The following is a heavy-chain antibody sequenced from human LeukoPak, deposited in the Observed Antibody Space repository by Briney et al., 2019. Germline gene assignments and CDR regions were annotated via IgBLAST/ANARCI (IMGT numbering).Heavy chain of an antibody. J-gene: IGHJ4*02. D-gene: IGHD2-2*01. Sequence: SETLSLTCAVYGGSFSGYYWSWIRQPPGKGLEWIGEINHSGSTNYNPSLKSRVTISVDTSKNQFSLKLGSVTAADTAVYYCARGSVPAAMSLDYWGQGTLVTVSS. CDR2: INHSGST. CDR3: ARGSVPAAMSLDY. V-gene: IGHV4-34*01. CDR1: GGSFSGYY.